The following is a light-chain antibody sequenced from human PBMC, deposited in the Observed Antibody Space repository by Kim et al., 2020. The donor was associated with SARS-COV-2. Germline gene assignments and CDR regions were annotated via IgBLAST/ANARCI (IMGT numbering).Light chain of an antibody. CDR3: QQGSTWPLS. CDR2: DAS. V-gene: IGKV3-11*01. Sequence: EIVLTQSPATLSLSPGERATLSCRASQRVSSYLAWYQQKPGQPPRLLIFDASNRATGIPARFSGGGSGTDFTLTISSLEPEDFAVYYCQQGSTWPLSFGGGTKVDIK. J-gene: IGKJ4*01. CDR1: QRVSSY.